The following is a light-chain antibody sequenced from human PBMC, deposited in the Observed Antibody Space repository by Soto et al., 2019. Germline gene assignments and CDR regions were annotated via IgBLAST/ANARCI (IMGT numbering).Light chain of an antibody. CDR1: QGISSA. J-gene: IGKJ1*01. CDR3: QQFNSYPRT. CDR2: DAS. V-gene: IGKV1-13*02. Sequence: AIQLTQSPSSLSASVGDRVTITCRASQGISSALAWYQQKPGKAPKLLINDASSLESGVPSRFSGSGSGSDFTLTISSLQPEDFATYYCQQFNSYPRTFGQGTKVEIK.